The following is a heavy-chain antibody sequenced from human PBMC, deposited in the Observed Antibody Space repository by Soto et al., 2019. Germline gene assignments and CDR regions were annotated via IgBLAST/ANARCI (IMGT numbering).Heavy chain of an antibody. CDR2: ISSNGGST. CDR3: ARAPATIFGVAPYYYGMDV. J-gene: IGHJ6*02. Sequence: GGSLRLSCSASGFTFSSYAMHWVRQAPGKGLEYVSAISSNGGSTYYADSVKGRFTISRDNSKNTLYLQMSSLRAEDTAVYYCARAPATIFGVAPYYYGMDVWGQGTTVT. V-gene: IGHV3-64D*08. CDR1: GFTFSSYA. D-gene: IGHD3-3*01.